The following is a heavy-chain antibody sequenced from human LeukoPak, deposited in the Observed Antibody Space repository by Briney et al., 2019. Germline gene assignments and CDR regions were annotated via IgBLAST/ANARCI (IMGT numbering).Heavy chain of an antibody. Sequence: SETLSFTCTVSGGSIGSYYWSWIRQPPGKGLEWIGYIYYSGSTNYNPSLKSRVTISVDTSKNQFSLKLSSVTAADTAVYYCARAGDRSGDAYAEFDYWGPGTLVTVSS. D-gene: IGHD3-22*01. V-gene: IGHV4-59*01. CDR1: GGSIGSYY. J-gene: IGHJ4*02. CDR2: IYYSGST. CDR3: ARAGDRSGDAYAEFDY.